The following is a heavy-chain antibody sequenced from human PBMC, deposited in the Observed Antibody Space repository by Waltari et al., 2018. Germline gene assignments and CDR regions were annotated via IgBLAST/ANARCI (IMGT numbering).Heavy chain of an antibody. D-gene: IGHD6-19*01. J-gene: IGHJ4*02. V-gene: IGHV3-23*01. CDR1: GFTFSSYA. Sequence: EVQLLESGGGLVQPGGSLRLSCAASGFTFSSYAMSWVRQAPGKGLEWGSAISGSGGSTYYANAVKGRFTSSRDNSKNTLYLQMISLRAEDTAVYYCAKDILVAEWLGVWGQGTLVTVSS. CDR2: ISGSGGST. CDR3: AKDILVAEWLGV.